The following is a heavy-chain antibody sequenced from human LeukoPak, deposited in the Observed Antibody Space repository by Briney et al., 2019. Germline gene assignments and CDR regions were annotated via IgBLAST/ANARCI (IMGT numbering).Heavy chain of an antibody. CDR2: INPNSGGT. D-gene: IGHD1-7*01. CDR3: AREALTGTTHRSFDY. CDR1: GYTFTGYY. J-gene: IGHJ4*02. V-gene: IGHV1-2*06. Sequence: ASVKVSCKASGYTFTGYYMHWVRQAPGQGLEWMGRINPNSGGTNYAQKFQGRVTMNRDTSISTAYMEASRLRSDDTAVYYCAREALTGTTHRSFDYWGQGTLVTVSS.